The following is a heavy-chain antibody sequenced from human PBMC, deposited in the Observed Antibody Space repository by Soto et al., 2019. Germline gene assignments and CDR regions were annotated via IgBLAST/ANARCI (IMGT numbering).Heavy chain of an antibody. D-gene: IGHD2-15*01. CDR2: ITHSGTT. CDR3: ARVSCSGGSCYLTSRYYYYGMDV. Sequence: PGETLSLTFAVHGASFSGYYWSCVLQSPGKGLEWIGEITHSGTTNYSPSLKSRVTISVDTSKNHFFLSLRSVTAADTGVYYFARVSCSGGSCYLTSRYYYYGMDVWGQGTTVTVSS. V-gene: IGHV4-34*01. CDR1: GASFSGYY. J-gene: IGHJ6*02.